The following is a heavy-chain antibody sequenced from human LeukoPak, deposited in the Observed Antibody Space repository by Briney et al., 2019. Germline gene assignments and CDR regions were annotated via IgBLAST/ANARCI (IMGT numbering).Heavy chain of an antibody. J-gene: IGHJ4*02. CDR3: ARVSGRSGPFEY. CDR2: IGPDGGGT. D-gene: IGHD3-3*01. V-gene: IGHV1-2*02. Sequence: ASVKVSCKASGYTFTDYYMHWVRQAPGQGLEWMGWIGPDGGGTNYAQMFQGRVTMTRDTSISTAYMELSSLRSDDTAIYYCARVSGRSGPFEYWGQGTLVTVSS. CDR1: GYTFTDYY.